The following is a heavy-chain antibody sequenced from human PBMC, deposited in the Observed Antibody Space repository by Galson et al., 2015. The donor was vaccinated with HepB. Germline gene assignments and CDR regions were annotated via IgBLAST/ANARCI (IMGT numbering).Heavy chain of an antibody. CDR2: ISYDGSNK. CDR3: ARDTDTAMVTGVSY. CDR1: GFTFSSYA. V-gene: IGHV3-30*04. J-gene: IGHJ4*01. Sequence: SLRLSCAASGFTFSSYAMHWVRQAPGKGLEWVAVISYDGSNKYYADSVKGRFTISRDNSKNTLYLQMNSLRAEDTAVYYCARDTDTAMVTGVSYWGHGTLVTVSS. D-gene: IGHD5-18*01.